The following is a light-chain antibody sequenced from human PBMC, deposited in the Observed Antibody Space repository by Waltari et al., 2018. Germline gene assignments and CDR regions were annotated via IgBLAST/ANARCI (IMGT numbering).Light chain of an antibody. CDR2: DVT. CDR3: SSQTLDGLVL. CDR1: GSAAGASES. J-gene: IGLJ2*01. Sequence: QSALTQPASVSGSPGQAITISCSGLGSAAGASESVSWHQHHADKAPQVIIYDVTHRPSGVSDRFSASKSANTASLTISRLQPEDEADYYCSSQTLDGLVLFGGGTRLTVL. V-gene: IGLV2-14*03.